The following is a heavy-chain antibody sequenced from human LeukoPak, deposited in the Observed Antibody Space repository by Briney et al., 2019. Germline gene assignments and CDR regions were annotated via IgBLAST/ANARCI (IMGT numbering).Heavy chain of an antibody. CDR2: IKSDGSSI. Sequence: GGSLRLSCAASGFTFSSYWMHWVRQAPGKGLVWVSRIKSDGSSISYADSVKGRFTISRDNAKNTLYLQMNSLRAEDTAVYYCARDLNWDLFDYWGQGTLVTVSS. D-gene: IGHD1-1*01. CDR3: ARDLNWDLFDY. CDR1: GFTFSSYW. V-gene: IGHV3-74*01. J-gene: IGHJ4*02.